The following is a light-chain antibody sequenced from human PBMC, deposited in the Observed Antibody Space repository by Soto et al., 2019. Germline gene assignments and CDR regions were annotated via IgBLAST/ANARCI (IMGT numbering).Light chain of an antibody. V-gene: IGLV4-69*01. CDR1: SGHSNYA. J-gene: IGLJ2*01. Sequence: QLVLTQSPSASASLGASVKLTCTLSSGHSNYAIAWHQQQPEKGPRYLMKLNSDGSHSKGGGIPDRFSGSSSGAERYLTISSLQSEDEADYYCQTWVTGIQIFGGGTKLTVL. CDR2: LNSDGSH. CDR3: QTWVTGIQI.